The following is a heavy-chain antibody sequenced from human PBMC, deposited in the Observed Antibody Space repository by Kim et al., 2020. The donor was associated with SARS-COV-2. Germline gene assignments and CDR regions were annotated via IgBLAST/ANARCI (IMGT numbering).Heavy chain of an antibody. CDR2: ISYDGSNK. Sequence: GGSLRLSCAASGFTFSSYGMHWVRQAPGKGLEWVAVISYDGSNKYYADSVKGRFTISRDNSKNTLYLQMNSLRAEDTAVYYCVEGTEYDILTGYPAWGQGTLVTVSS. CDR1: GFTFSSYG. D-gene: IGHD3-9*01. V-gene: IGHV3-30*03. CDR3: VEGTEYDILTGYPA. J-gene: IGHJ5*02.